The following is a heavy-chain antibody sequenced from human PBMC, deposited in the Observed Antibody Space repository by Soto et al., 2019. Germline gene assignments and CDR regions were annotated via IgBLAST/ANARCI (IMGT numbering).Heavy chain of an antibody. CDR3: AREVLIDLNYFDY. Sequence: ASVKVSCKASGYTFTNYHIHWVRQAPEDGLEWMGRINPSGGTTIYAQKFHGRVTMTRDTSTSTVYMELSSLRSEDTAVYYCAREVLIDLNYFDYWGQGVLVTVSS. D-gene: IGHD2-21*01. V-gene: IGHV1-46*01. CDR1: GYTFTNYH. CDR2: INPSGGTT. J-gene: IGHJ4*02.